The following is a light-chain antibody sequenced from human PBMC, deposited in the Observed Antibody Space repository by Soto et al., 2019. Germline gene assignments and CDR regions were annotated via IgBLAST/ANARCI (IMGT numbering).Light chain of an antibody. CDR1: SSDVGGYNY. V-gene: IGLV2-14*01. J-gene: IGLJ2*01. CDR3: SSYTSSSTLKV. Sequence: QSALTQPASVSGSPGQSITISCTGTSSDVGGYNYVCWYQQHPGKAPKLMIYEVSNRPSGVSNRFSGSKSGNTASLTISGLQAEDEADYYCSSYTSSSTLKVFGGGTKLTVL. CDR2: EVS.